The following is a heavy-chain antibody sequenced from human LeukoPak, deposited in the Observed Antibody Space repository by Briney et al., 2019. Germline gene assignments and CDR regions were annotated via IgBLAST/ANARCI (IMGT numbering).Heavy chain of an antibody. CDR1: GGSISSYY. CDR2: IYYSGST. V-gene: IGHV4-59*08. J-gene: IGHJ3*02. Sequence: SETLSLTRTVSGGSISSYYWSWIRQPPGKGLEWIGYIYYSGSTNYNPSLKSRVTISVDTSKNQFSLKLSSVTAADTAVYYCARRLLYDSSSFDIWGQGTMVTVSS. D-gene: IGHD3-22*01. CDR3: ARRLLYDSSSFDI.